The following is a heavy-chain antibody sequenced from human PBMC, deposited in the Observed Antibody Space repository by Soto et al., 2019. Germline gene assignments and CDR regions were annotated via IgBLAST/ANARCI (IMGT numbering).Heavy chain of an antibody. J-gene: IGHJ4*02. CDR1: GYTFTSYA. CDR3: ARDSPPVDY. V-gene: IGHV1-3*01. CDR2: INVANGDT. Sequence: ASVKVSCKASGYTFTSYAMHWVRQAPGQRLEWMGWINVANGDTKYSQNFQGRVTITRDTSANTAYMELSSLTSEDTAVYYCARDSPPVDYWGQGTLVTVSS.